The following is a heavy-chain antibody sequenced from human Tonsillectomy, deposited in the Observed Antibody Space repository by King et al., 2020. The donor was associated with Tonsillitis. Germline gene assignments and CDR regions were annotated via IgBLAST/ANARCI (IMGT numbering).Heavy chain of an antibody. Sequence: VQLVESGGGLVKPGGSLRLSCAASGFTFSNAWMSWVRQAPGKGLEWVGRIKTKTDGGTTDYAAPVKGRFTISRDDSESTLSLEMNSLKTEDTALYYCTTRQTTFFGVVIIDYWGQGTLVTVSS. D-gene: IGHD3-3*01. CDR3: TTRQTTFFGVVIIDY. CDR2: IKTKTDGGTT. J-gene: IGHJ4*02. V-gene: IGHV3-15*01. CDR1: GFTFSNAW.